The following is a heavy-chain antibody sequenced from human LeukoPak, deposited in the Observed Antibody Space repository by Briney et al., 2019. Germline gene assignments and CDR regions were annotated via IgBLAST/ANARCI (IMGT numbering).Heavy chain of an antibody. V-gene: IGHV1-2*02. CDR2: INPNSGGT. J-gene: IGHJ4*02. CDR3: ATRFYSSGY. D-gene: IGHD6-19*01. Sequence: ASVKVSCKASGYTFTSYGISWVQQAPGQGLEWMGWINPNSGGTNYAQKFQGRVTMTRDTSISTAYMELSRLRSDDTAVYYCATRFYSSGYWGQGTLVTVSS. CDR1: GYTFTSYG.